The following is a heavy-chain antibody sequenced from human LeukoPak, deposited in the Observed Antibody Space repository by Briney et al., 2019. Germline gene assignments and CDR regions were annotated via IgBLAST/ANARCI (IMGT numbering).Heavy chain of an antibody. D-gene: IGHD5-18*01. J-gene: IGHJ5*02. Sequence: SQTLSLTCAISGDSVSGNSAAWNWIRQSPTRGLEWLGRTYYRSKWNNDYAASVQSRITINSDTSKNQFSLQLRSVTPDDTAVYYCARGVRQLHWFGPWGQGILVIVSS. CDR3: ARGVRQLHWFGP. V-gene: IGHV6-1*01. CDR2: TYYRSKWNN. CDR1: GDSVSGNSAA.